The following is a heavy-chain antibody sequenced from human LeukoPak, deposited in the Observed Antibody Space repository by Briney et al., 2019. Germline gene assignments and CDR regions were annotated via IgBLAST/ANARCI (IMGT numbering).Heavy chain of an antibody. Sequence: PSETLSLTCTVSGGSISSYYWSWIRQPPGKGLEWIGEINHSGSTNYNPSLKSRVTISVDTSKNQFSLKLSSVTAADTAVYYCARPVGAGDQYYFDYWGQGTLVTVSS. J-gene: IGHJ4*02. CDR1: GGSISSYY. CDR3: ARPVGAGDQYYFDY. D-gene: IGHD1-26*01. V-gene: IGHV4-34*01. CDR2: INHSGST.